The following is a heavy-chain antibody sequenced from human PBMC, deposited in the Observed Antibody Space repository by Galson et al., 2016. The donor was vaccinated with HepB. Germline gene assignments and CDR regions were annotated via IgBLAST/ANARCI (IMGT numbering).Heavy chain of an antibody. V-gene: IGHV3-23*01. J-gene: IGHJ6*04. CDR1: GLTFSSYA. CDR2: ISGSGGST. CDR3: AKDVSYSDYGPYHYFYGLDV. Sequence: SLRLSCAASGLTFSSYAMNWVRQAPGEGLEWASSISGSGGSTYYATSVKGRFTISRDNSKNRLYLQMNSLRAEDTAIYYCAKDVSYSDYGPYHYFYGLDVWGKGTTVTVSS. D-gene: IGHD4-17*01.